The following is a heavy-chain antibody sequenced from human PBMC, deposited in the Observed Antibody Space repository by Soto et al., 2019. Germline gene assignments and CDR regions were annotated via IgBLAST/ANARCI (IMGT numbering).Heavy chain of an antibody. Sequence: QLQLQESGPGLVKPSETLSLTCTVSGGSISSSSYYWGWIRQPPGKGLEWIGSIYYSGSTYYNPSLKSRVTISVDTSKNQFSLKLSSVTAADTAVYYCARQLIEDFSVWFGELSAFDIWGQGTMVTVSS. J-gene: IGHJ3*02. D-gene: IGHD3-10*01. V-gene: IGHV4-39*01. CDR1: GGSISSSSYY. CDR2: IYYSGST. CDR3: ARQLIEDFSVWFGELSAFDI.